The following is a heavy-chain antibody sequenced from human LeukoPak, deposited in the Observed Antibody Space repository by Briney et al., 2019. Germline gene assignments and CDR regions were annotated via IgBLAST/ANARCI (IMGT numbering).Heavy chain of an antibody. J-gene: IGHJ4*02. Sequence: ASVKVSCKASGYTFTAYYIHWVRQAPGQGLEWMGWMNPNSGGTYIEQKFQGRATMTGDTSISTAFLEMSRVTSDDTAVYYCVPGFLGTAMVTTLRDYWGQGTLVTVS. CDR1: GYTFTAYY. D-gene: IGHD5-18*01. V-gene: IGHV1-2*02. CDR3: VPGFLGTAMVTTLRDY. CDR2: MNPNSGGT.